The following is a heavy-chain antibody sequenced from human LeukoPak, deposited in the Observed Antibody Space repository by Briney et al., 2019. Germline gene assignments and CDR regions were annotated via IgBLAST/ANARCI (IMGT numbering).Heavy chain of an antibody. CDR3: TRVRDTTMVGMNYNYFFIDV. Sequence: SVKVSCKASGYTFTGYYMHWVRQAPGQGLEWMGWINPNSGGTNYAQKFQGRVIMTRDTSISTAYMELSRVRSDDTAVYYFTRVRDTTMVGMNYNYFFIDVSGKGTTVTVSS. D-gene: IGHD5-18*01. J-gene: IGHJ6*03. CDR1: GYTFTGYY. CDR2: INPNSGGT. V-gene: IGHV1-2*02.